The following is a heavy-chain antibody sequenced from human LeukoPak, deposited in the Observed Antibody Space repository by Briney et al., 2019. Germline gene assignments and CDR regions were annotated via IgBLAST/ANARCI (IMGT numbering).Heavy chain of an antibody. Sequence: SVKVSCKASGGTFSSYAISWVRQAPGQGLEWMGRIIPIFGIANYAQKFQGRVTITADKSTSTAYMELSSLRSEDTAVYYCARSGTGSHSNWLDPWGQGTLVTVSS. CDR1: GGTFSSYA. J-gene: IGHJ5*02. CDR2: IIPIFGIA. D-gene: IGHD3-10*01. V-gene: IGHV1-69*04. CDR3: ARSGTGSHSNWLDP.